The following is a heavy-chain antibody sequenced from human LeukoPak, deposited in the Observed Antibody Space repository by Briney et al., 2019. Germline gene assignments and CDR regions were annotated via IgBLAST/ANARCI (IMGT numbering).Heavy chain of an antibody. Sequence: GGSLRLSCAASGFTFSSYWMHWVRQAPGKGLVWVSRINSDGSSTSYADSVKGRFTISRDTSKNTLFLQMNSLRAEDTAVYYCVLSSGSYYDLDYWGQGTLVTVSS. CDR2: INSDGSST. CDR3: VLSSGSYYDLDY. J-gene: IGHJ4*02. CDR1: GFTFSSYW. V-gene: IGHV3-74*01. D-gene: IGHD3-10*01.